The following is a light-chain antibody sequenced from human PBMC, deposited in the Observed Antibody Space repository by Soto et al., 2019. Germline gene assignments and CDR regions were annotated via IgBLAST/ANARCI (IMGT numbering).Light chain of an antibody. Sequence: QSVLTQPASVSGSPGQSITISCPRTSGDIGSYNRVSWYQQHPGNAPKLIIYEVTDRPSGVSNRFSGSKSGNTASLTISGLQAEDEAEYYCSSYTNINTRACVFGTGTKVTVL. CDR2: EVT. CDR3: SSYTNINTRACV. CDR1: SGDIGSYNR. J-gene: IGLJ1*01. V-gene: IGLV2-14*01.